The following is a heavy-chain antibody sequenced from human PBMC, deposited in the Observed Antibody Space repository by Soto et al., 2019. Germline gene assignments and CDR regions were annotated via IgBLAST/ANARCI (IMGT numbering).Heavy chain of an antibody. CDR1: GGSISSYY. CDR3: ATIVGATWAAFDI. Sequence: PSETLSLTCTVSGGSISSYYWSWIRQPPGKGLEWIGYIYYSGSTNYNPSLKSRVTVSLDTPRNQFLLKLTSVTAADTAMYYCATIVGATWAAFDIWGRGTLVTVSS. D-gene: IGHD1-26*01. V-gene: IGHV4-59*01. J-gene: IGHJ3*02. CDR2: IYYSGST.